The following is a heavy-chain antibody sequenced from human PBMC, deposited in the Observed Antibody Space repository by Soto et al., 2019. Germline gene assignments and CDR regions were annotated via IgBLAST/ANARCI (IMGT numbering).Heavy chain of an antibody. CDR1: GFSFVTYT. V-gene: IGHV3-48*02. D-gene: IGHD6-6*01. J-gene: IGHJ6*02. Sequence: EVQLVESGGGLVQPGGSLRLSCAASGFSFVTYTWTWVRQAQGKGLEWVSYISSRSYTIYYVDSVKGRFTISRDNAKNSLYLQMNSLRDEDTAVYYCARGGSSSDNGMDVWGQGTTVTVSS. CDR3: ARGGSSSDNGMDV. CDR2: ISSRSYTI.